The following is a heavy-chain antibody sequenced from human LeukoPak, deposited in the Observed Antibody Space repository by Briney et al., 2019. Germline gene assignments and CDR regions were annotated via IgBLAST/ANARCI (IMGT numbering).Heavy chain of an antibody. Sequence: PSETLSLTCAVYGGSFSGYYWSRIRQPPGKGLEWIGEINHSGSTNYNPSLKSRVTISVDTSKNQFSLKLSSVTAADTAVYYCARGRELDTAMVPVVVTAIPDYWGQGTLVTVSS. CDR2: INHSGST. CDR1: GGSFSGYY. J-gene: IGHJ4*02. V-gene: IGHV4-34*01. CDR3: ARGRELDTAMVPVVVTAIPDY. D-gene: IGHD2-21*02.